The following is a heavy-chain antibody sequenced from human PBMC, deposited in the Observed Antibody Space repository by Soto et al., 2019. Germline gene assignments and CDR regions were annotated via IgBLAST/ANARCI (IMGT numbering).Heavy chain of an antibody. D-gene: IGHD4-17*01. V-gene: IGHV1-2*04. CDR2: INPNSGGT. CDR3: ARALNWLETVDYGDYDGTDAFDI. CDR1: GYTFTGYY. Sequence: GASVKVSCKASGYTFTGYYMHWVRQAPGQGLEWMGWINPNSGGTNYAQKFQGWVTMTRDTSISTAYMELSRLRSDDTAVYYCARALNWLETVDYGDYDGTDAFDIWGQGTMVTVSS. J-gene: IGHJ3*02.